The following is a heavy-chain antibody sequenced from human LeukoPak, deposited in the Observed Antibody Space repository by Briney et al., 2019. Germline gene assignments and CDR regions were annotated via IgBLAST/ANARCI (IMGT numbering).Heavy chain of an antibody. CDR1: GYSFTTYW. CDR2: IYPGDSDT. CDR3: ARRGVSGEWFDP. J-gene: IGHJ5*02. Sequence: ESLKISCKGSGYSFTTYWIGWVRQMPGKGLELMGLIYPGDSDTRYSPSFQGQVTISADKSISTAYLQWSSLQASDTAMYYCARRGVSGEWFDPWGQGTLVTVSS. D-gene: IGHD6-13*01. V-gene: IGHV5-51*01.